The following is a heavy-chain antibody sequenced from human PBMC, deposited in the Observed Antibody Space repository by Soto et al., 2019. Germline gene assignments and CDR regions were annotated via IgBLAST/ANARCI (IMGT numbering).Heavy chain of an antibody. CDR1: GGSISSGGYY. J-gene: IGHJ4*02. D-gene: IGHD1-26*01. CDR3: ARGVIVGATMVDY. Sequence: QVQLQESGPGLVKPSQTLSLTCTVSGGSISSGGYYWSWIRQHPGKGLEWIGFIYYSGGTYYNPSLKTRVTISIDTSKNQFSLKLSSVTAADTAMYYCARGVIVGATMVDYWGQGTLVTVSS. CDR2: IYYSGGT. V-gene: IGHV4-31*03.